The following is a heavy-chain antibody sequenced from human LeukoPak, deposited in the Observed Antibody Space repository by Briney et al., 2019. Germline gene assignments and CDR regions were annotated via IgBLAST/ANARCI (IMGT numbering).Heavy chain of an antibody. D-gene: IGHD2/OR15-2a*01. J-gene: IGHJ5*02. CDR2: ISIGTSFI. V-gene: IGHV3-21*01. CDR1: GFTFGDYA. Sequence: GGSLRLSCTASGFTFGDYAMTWVRQAPGKGLEWVAYISIGTSFIYYADSVKGRFTISRDNAKNSLYLQVNSLRAEDTAVYYCARSPTFRGWFDPWGQGTLVTVSS. CDR3: ARSPTFRGWFDP.